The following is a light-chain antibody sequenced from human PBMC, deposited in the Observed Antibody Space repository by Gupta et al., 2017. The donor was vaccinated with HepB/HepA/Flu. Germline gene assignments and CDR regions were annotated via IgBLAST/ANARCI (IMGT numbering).Light chain of an antibody. CDR1: QSISSF. V-gene: IGKV3-11*01. Sequence: VLTHPPGTLSLSPGERATLPCRASQSISSFLDWYQQTPGQAPRLLIYGASNRATGVPVRFSGSGSGTDFTLTISNLEPEDFAVYYCQQRDNCPITFGRGTKVEI. CDR2: GAS. CDR3: QQRDNCPIT. J-gene: IGKJ4*01.